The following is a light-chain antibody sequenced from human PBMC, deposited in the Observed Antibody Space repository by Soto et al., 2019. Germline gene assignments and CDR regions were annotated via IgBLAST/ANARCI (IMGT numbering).Light chain of an antibody. J-gene: IGLJ2*01. CDR1: SSNIGNNP. CDR2: YDD. Sequence: QSVLTQPPSVSEAPRQRVTISCPGSSSNIGNNPVNWYQQLPGKAPQLLIYYDDMLYSGVSDRFSGSKSGTSASLAISGLQSEDEADYYCASWDDNLNGPVFGRGTKLTVL. CDR3: ASWDDNLNGPV. V-gene: IGLV1-36*01.